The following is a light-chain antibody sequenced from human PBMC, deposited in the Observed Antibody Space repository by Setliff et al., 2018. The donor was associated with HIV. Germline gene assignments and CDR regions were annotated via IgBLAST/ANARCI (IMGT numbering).Light chain of an antibody. Sequence: QSVLTQPASVSGSPGQSITISCTGTSSDVGGYKYVSWYQQHPGKAPKLIIYEVNNRPSGVSNRFSGSKSGNTASLIISGLQAEDEADYYCTSYTSSDTYVFGTGTKVPVL. V-gene: IGLV2-14*01. CDR2: EVN. J-gene: IGLJ1*01. CDR1: SSDVGGYKY. CDR3: TSYTSSDTYV.